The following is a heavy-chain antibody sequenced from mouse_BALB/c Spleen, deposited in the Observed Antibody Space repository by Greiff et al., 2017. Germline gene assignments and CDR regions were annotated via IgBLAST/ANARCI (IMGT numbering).Heavy chain of an antibody. CDR1: GYTFTDYA. V-gene: IGHV1S137*01. CDR3: ARGGDGAMDY. CDR2: ISTYYGDA. J-gene: IGHJ4*01. Sequence: VQLVESGAELVRPGVSVKISCKGSGYTFTDYAMHWVKQSHAKSLEWIGVISTYYGDASYNQKFKGKATMTVDKSSSTAYMELARLTSEDSAIYYCARGGDGAMDYWGQGTSVTVSS.